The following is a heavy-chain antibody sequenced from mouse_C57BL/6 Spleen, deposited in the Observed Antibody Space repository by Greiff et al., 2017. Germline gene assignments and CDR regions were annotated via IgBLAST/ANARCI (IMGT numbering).Heavy chain of an antibody. CDR1: GYSFTDYN. V-gene: IGHV1-39*01. CDR2: INPNYGTT. Sequence: VQLQQSGPELVKPGASVKISCKASGYSFTDYNMNWVKQSNGKSLEWIGVINPNYGTTSYNQKVKGKATLTVDQSSSTAYMQLNSLTSEDSAVYYCARGRNYYDYDGEFAYWGQGTLVTVSA. CDR3: ARGRNYYDYDGEFAY. D-gene: IGHD2-4*01. J-gene: IGHJ3*01.